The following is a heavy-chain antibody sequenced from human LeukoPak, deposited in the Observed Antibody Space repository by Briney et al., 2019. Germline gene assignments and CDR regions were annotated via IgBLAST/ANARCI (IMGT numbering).Heavy chain of an antibody. CDR2: ISFDGNQE. D-gene: IGHD3-16*02. J-gene: IGHJ4*02. CDR1: GFTFDNYA. CDR3: AREGSIVARTDY. Sequence: RSLRLSCEASGFTFDNYAMHWVRQAPGRRLEWVAVISFDGNQEYYPDSVKGRFTISRDNSKNTLYLQMNGLKTEDTAVYYCAREGSIVARTDYWGQGALVIVSS. V-gene: IGHV3-30-3*01.